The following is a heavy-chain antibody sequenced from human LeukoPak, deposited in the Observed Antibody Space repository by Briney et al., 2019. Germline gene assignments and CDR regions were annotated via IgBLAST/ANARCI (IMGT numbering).Heavy chain of an antibody. V-gene: IGHV3-23*01. J-gene: IGHJ4*02. Sequence: GGSLRLSCAASGFTLSSYAMSWVRQAPGKGLEWVSAISDSGNTYHADSVKGRFTISRDNAKNSLYLQMNSLRAEDTAVYYCARVSSGWDFDYWGQGTLVTVSS. CDR1: GFTLSSYA. CDR2: ISDSGNT. CDR3: ARVSSGWDFDY. D-gene: IGHD6-19*01.